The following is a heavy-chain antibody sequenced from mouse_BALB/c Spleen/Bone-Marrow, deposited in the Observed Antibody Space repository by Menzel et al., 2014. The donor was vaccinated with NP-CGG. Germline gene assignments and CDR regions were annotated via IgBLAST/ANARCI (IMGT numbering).Heavy chain of an antibody. CDR2: IRNKANAYTT. CDR1: GFTFTDYY. D-gene: IGHD2-1*01. V-gene: IGHV7-3*02. Sequence: EVMLVESGGGLVQPGGSLRLSCAPSGFTFTDYYMSWVRQPPGKALEWLGFIRNKANAYTTEYSASVKGRFTISRDNSQSILYLQMNILRAEDSATYYCARSLYPRAMDYWGQGTSVTVSS. CDR3: ARSLYPRAMDY. J-gene: IGHJ4*01.